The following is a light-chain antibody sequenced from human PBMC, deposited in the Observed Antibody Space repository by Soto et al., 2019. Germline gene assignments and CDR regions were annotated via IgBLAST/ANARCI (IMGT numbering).Light chain of an antibody. CDR2: RSN. CDR3: AAWDDSLDGPV. V-gene: IGLV1-47*01. CDR1: SSNIGSDY. Sequence: QSVLTQPPSASGTPGQRVTISCSGSSSNIGSDYVYWYQRFPGTAPKLLIYRSNQRPSGVPDRFSGSKSGTSASPAISGLQSDDEADYYCAAWDDSLDGPVFGGGTKLTVL. J-gene: IGLJ3*02.